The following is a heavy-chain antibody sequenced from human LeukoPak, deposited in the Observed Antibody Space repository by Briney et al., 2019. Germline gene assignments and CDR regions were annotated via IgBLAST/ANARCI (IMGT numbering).Heavy chain of an antibody. V-gene: IGHV3-30-3*01. CDR2: ISYDGSNK. J-gene: IGHJ4*02. CDR1: GFTFSSYA. D-gene: IGHD6-13*01. Sequence: GRSLRLSCAASGFTFSSYAMHWVRQAPGKGLEWVAVISYDGSNKYHADSVKGRFTISRDNSKNTLYLQMNSLRAEDTAVYYCARDRVPYSSSPVGYWGQGTLVTVSS. CDR3: ARDRVPYSSSPVGY.